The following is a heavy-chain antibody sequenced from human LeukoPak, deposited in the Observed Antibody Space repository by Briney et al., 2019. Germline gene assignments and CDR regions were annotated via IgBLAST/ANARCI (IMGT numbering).Heavy chain of an antibody. J-gene: IGHJ6*03. D-gene: IGHD3-3*01. CDR3: ARYDFWSGYDRGYYYYMDV. CDR1: GFTFSSYW. V-gene: IGHV3-7*01. Sequence: GGSLRLSCAASGFTFSSYWMSWVRQAPGKGLEWVANIKQDGSEKYYVDSVKGRFNISRDNAKNSLYLQMNSLRAEDTAVYYCARYDFWSGYDRGYYYYMDVWGKGTTVTVSS. CDR2: IKQDGSEK.